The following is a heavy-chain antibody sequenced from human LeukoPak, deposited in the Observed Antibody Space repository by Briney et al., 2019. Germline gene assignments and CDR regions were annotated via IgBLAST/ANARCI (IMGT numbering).Heavy chain of an antibody. V-gene: IGHV3-23*01. Sequence: GGSLRLSCAASGFTFSSYAMTWVRQAPGKGLEWVSFISGSGGSTYYADSVKGRFTISRDNSKNTLYLQMNSLRAEDTALYYCAKDQKVAAADYYFDYWGQGTLVTVSS. CDR2: ISGSGGST. CDR1: GFTFSSYA. CDR3: AKDQKVAAADYYFDY. D-gene: IGHD6-13*01. J-gene: IGHJ4*02.